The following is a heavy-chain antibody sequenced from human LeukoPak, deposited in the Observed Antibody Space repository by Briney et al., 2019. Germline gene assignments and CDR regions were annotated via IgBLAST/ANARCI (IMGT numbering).Heavy chain of an antibody. Sequence: GGSLRLSCAASGFTFDDYAMHWVRQAPGKGLEWVSLISGDGGSTYYAASVKGRFTISRDNSKNSLYLQMNSLRTEDTALYYCAKDRGGFGESPFDYWGQGTLVTVCS. CDR1: GFTFDDYA. CDR3: AKDRGGFGESPFDY. V-gene: IGHV3-43*02. D-gene: IGHD3-10*01. J-gene: IGHJ4*02. CDR2: ISGDGGST.